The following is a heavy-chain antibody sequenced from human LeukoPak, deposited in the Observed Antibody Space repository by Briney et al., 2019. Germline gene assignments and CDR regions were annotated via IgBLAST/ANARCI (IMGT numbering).Heavy chain of an antibody. CDR1: GGSISSSSYY. CDR3: ARTGDSSSWSFEVGYYYGMDV. Sequence: SETLSLTCTVSGGSISSSSYYWGWIRQPPGKGLEWIGSIYYSGSTYYNPSLKSRVTISVDTSKNQFSLKLSSVTAADTAVYYCARTGDSSSWSFEVGYYYGMDVWGQGTTVTVSS. D-gene: IGHD6-13*01. J-gene: IGHJ6*02. V-gene: IGHV4-39*01. CDR2: IYYSGST.